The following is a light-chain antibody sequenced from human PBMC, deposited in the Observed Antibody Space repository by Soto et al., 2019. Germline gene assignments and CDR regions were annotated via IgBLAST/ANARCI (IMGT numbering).Light chain of an antibody. Sequence: VMTQAPATLSVSPGERATLSCRARQTINNNVAWYQLKVGQAPRLLIYGASTRATGIPARFSGSGSGTEFTLTISSLQSEDFAEYHCQQYNNWPQTFGRGTTVEFK. CDR1: QTINNN. CDR3: QQYNNWPQT. V-gene: IGKV3-15*01. CDR2: GAS. J-gene: IGKJ1*01.